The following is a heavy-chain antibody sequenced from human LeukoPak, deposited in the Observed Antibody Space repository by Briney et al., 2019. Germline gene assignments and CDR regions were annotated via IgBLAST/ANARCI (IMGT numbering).Heavy chain of an antibody. CDR1: GFTFSSYG. J-gene: IGHJ6*02. Sequence: GGSLRLSCAASGFTFSSYGMHWVRQAPGKGLEWVAVISYDGSNKYYADSVKGRFTISRDNSKNTLYLQTNSLRAEDTAVYYCAKDDRSHRFYYYYGMDVWGQGTTVTVSS. D-gene: IGHD3-22*01. V-gene: IGHV3-30*18. CDR3: AKDDRSHRFYYYYGMDV. CDR2: ISYDGSNK.